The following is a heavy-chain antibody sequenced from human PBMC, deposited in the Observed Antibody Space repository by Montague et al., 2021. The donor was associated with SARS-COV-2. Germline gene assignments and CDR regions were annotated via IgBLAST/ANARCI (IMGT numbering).Heavy chain of an antibody. J-gene: IGHJ6*02. V-gene: IGHV4-39*07. Sequence: SETLSLTCTVSGGSISSSNYYWGWLRQPPGKGLEWVGSIYYSGSTYYNPSLKSRVTISVDTSKNQFSLKLTSVTAADTAVYYCARDTGITMFVGVNRYGMDVWGQGTMVTVSS. CDR3: ARDTGITMFVGVNRYGMDV. CDR2: IYYSGST. CDR1: GGSISSSNYY. D-gene: IGHD3-22*01.